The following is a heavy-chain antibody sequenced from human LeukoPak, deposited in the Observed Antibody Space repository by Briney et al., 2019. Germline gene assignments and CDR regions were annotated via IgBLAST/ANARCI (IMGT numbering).Heavy chain of an antibody. CDR3: ARAPIAAALRFFDY. D-gene: IGHD6-13*01. J-gene: IGHJ4*02. CDR2: IYYSGST. CDR1: GGSISSYY. V-gene: IGHV4-59*01. Sequence: SETLSLTCTVSGGSISSYYWSWIRQPPGKGLEGIGYIYYSGSTNYNPSLKSRVTISVDTSKNQFSLKLSSVTAADTAVYYCARAPIAAALRFFDYWGQGTLVTVSS.